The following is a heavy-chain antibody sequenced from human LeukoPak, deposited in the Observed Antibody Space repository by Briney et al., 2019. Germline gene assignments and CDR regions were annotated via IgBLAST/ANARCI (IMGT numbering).Heavy chain of an antibody. CDR2: IVDSGSGT. D-gene: IGHD6-19*01. CDR3: AKVQSSSGWYTFFDS. Sequence: GGSLRLSCAASGFTFSNYGMSWVRQAPGKGLEWVSRIVDSGSGTNYADSVKGRFSISRDNTKKTLYLQMNSLRAGDTAVHYCAKVQSSSGWYTFFDSWGQGILVTVS. J-gene: IGHJ4*02. V-gene: IGHV3-23*01. CDR1: GFTFSNYG.